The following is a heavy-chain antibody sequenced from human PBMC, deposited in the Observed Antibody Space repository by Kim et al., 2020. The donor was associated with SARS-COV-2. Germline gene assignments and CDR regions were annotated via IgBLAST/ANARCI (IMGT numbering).Heavy chain of an antibody. J-gene: IGHJ5*02. CDR2: IRNKPNSYTT. CDR1: GFSFSDNY. V-gene: IGHV3-72*01. Sequence: GGSLRLSCVASGFSFSDNYMDWVRQAPGKGLEWVGRIRNKPNSYTTEYAPPVKGRFTVSRDDSKNSLYLQMDSLKPEDTAMYYCVKGPPVLDSWGQGTL. CDR3: VKGPPVLDS.